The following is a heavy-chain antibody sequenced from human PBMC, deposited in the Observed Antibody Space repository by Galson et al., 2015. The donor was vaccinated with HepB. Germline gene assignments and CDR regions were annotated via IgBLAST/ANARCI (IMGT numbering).Heavy chain of an antibody. CDR1: GFTFSSYA. D-gene: IGHD3-22*01. J-gene: IGHJ4*02. V-gene: IGHV3-23*01. CDR3: ANWPGENYYYDSSGPNSDY. Sequence: SLRLSCAASGFTFSSYAMSWVRQAPGKGLEWVSAISGSGGSTYYADSVKGRFTISRDNSKNTLYLQMNSLRAEDTAVYYCANWPGENYYYDSSGPNSDYWGQGTLVTVSS. CDR2: ISGSGGST.